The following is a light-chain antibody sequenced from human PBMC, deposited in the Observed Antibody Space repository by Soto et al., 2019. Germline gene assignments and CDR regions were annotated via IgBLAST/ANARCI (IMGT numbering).Light chain of an antibody. CDR2: EVN. CDR3: FSFTTTSTHV. J-gene: IGLJ1*01. Sequence: LTQPASLSGSPGQSITISCTGTSSDIGAYDYVSWFQQHPGKAPKLMISEVNNRPSGVSNRFSGSKSGNTAYLTISGLQVEDEAGYFCFSFTTTSTHVFGTGTKVTVL. CDR1: SSDIGAYDY. V-gene: IGLV2-14*01.